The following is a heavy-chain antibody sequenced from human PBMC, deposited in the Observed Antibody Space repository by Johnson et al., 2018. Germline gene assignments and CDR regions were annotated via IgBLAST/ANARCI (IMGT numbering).Heavy chain of an antibody. CDR1: GFTFDVYA. CDR2: ISWDSGNI. CDR3: AKDIRGPPDYYYYYYMDV. J-gene: IGHJ6*03. Sequence: VQLVQSGGGLVQPGRSLRLSCAASGFTFDVYAMHWVRQVPGTGLAWVSGISWDSGNIAYAASLKGRFTISRDNAKNSLYLQMNSLRAEDTALYYCAKDIRGPPDYYYYYYMDVWGKGTTVTVSS. V-gene: IGHV3-9*01.